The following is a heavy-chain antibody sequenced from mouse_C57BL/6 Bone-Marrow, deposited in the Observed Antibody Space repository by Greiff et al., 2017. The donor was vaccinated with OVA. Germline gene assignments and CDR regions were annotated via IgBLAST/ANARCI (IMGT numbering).Heavy chain of an antibody. CDR2: INPSNGGT. D-gene: IGHD1-2*01. Sequence: QVQLQQPGTELVKPGASVKLSCKASGYTFTSYWMHWVKQRPGQGLEWIGIINPSNGGTNYNEKFKSKATLTVDKSSSTAYMQLSSLTSEDSAVYEGARESNRVKGRPYAMDYWGQGTSVTVSS. CDR1: GYTFTSYW. CDR3: ARESNRVKGRPYAMDY. V-gene: IGHV1-53*01. J-gene: IGHJ4*01.